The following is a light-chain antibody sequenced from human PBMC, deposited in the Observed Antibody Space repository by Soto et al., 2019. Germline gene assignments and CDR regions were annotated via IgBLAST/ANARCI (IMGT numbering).Light chain of an antibody. V-gene: IGKV1-5*01. J-gene: IGKJ1*01. CDR2: DAS. Sequence: DIQMTQSPSTLSASVGDRVTITCRASQSISRWLAWHQQKPGKAPKALIYDASSLQSGVPSRFSGSGSGTEFTLTISSLQPDDFATYDCQQYNSYLWTFGQGTKVEIK. CDR1: QSISRW. CDR3: QQYNSYLWT.